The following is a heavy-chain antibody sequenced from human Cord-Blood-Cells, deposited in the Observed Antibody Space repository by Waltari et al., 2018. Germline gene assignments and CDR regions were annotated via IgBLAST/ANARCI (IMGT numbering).Heavy chain of an antibody. CDR1: GGSISSGGYY. CDR2: IYYSGST. J-gene: IGHJ3*02. Sequence: QVQLQESGPGLVKPSQTLSLTCTVSGGSISSGGYYWSWIRQHPGKGLEWIGYIYYSGSTYYNPSLKSRVTISVDTSKNQFSLKLSSVTAADTAVYYCARDRDSSSWYLAFDIWGQGTMVTVSS. CDR3: ARDRDSSSWYLAFDI. D-gene: IGHD6-13*01. V-gene: IGHV4-31*03.